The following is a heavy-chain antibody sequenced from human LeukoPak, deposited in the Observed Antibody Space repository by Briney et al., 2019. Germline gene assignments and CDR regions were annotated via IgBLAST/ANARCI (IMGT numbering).Heavy chain of an antibody. CDR1: GFTFSDYW. J-gene: IGHJ4*02. CDR2: INTSGSST. CDR3: ARSNHADDF. Sequence: PGGSLRLSCAASGFTFSDYWMHWVRQVPGKGLVGVSRINTSGSSTTYADSVKGRFTISRDNAKNTLYLQLDRLRAEDTGVYYCARSNHADDFWGQGTLVTVSS. D-gene: IGHD1-14*01. V-gene: IGHV3-74*03.